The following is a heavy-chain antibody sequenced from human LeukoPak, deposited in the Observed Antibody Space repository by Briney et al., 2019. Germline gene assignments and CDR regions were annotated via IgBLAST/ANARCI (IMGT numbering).Heavy chain of an antibody. V-gene: IGHV3-15*04. Sequence: SGGSLRLSCAASGFTFNYAWMSWVRQVPGKGLEWVGQTVSEIDGGTTDYAAPVKGRFTISRDDSISTLYLQMNSLKIEDTAVYYCTTDEDWNYARKDVWGQGATVIVSS. CDR3: TTDEDWNYARKDV. CDR2: TVSEIDGGTT. CDR1: GFTFNYAW. J-gene: IGHJ6*02. D-gene: IGHD1-7*01.